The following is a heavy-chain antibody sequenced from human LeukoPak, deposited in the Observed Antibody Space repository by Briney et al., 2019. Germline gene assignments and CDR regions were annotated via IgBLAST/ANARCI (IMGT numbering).Heavy chain of an antibody. CDR3: AKDPRRNTYYYDSSGYYGLFDY. Sequence: GGSLRLSCAASGFTFSSYAMSWVRQAPGKGLERVSAISGSGGSTYYADSVKGRFTISRDNSKNTLYLQMNSLRAEDTAVYYCAKDPRRNTYYYDSSGYYGLFDYWGQGTLVTVSS. CDR1: GFTFSSYA. J-gene: IGHJ4*02. CDR2: ISGSGGST. V-gene: IGHV3-23*01. D-gene: IGHD3-22*01.